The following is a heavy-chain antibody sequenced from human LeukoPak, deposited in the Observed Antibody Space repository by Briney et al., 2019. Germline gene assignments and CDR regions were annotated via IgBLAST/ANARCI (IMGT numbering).Heavy chain of an antibody. V-gene: IGHV3-64*01. Sequence: GGSLRLSCAASGFTFSNFAIHWVRQAPGKGLEFVSGIRSTGDSTYYANSAKGRFTISRDNAKNSLYLQMNSLRAEDTAVYYCASSAGSGVERDYWGQGTLVTVSA. J-gene: IGHJ4*02. D-gene: IGHD6-13*01. CDR3: ASSAGSGVERDY. CDR1: GFTFSNFA. CDR2: IRSTGDST.